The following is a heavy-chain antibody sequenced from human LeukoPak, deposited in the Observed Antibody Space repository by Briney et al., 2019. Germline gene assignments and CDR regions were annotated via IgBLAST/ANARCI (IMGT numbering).Heavy chain of an antibody. CDR1: GFTFSSYS. D-gene: IGHD1-26*01. Sequence: PGGSLRLSCAASGFTFSSYSMNWVRQAPGKGLEWVSSISSSSSYIYYADSVKGRFTISRDNAKNSLYLQMNSLRAEDTAVYYCARSGRSGSYSGYFDYWGQGTLVTVSS. V-gene: IGHV3-21*01. CDR2: ISSSSSYI. J-gene: IGHJ4*02. CDR3: ARSGRSGSYSGYFDY.